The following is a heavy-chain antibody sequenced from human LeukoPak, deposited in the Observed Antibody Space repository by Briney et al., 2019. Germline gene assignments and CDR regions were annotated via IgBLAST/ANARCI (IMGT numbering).Heavy chain of an antibody. V-gene: IGHV3-30*03. CDR3: ARLRDPGSGSYYIDY. CDR1: GFTFSSYG. Sequence: GGSLRLSCAASGFTFSSYGMHWVRQAPGKGLEWVAVISYDGSNKYYADSVKGRFTISRDNSKNTLYLQMNSLRAEDTAVYYCARLRDPGSGSYYIDYWGQGTLVTVSS. D-gene: IGHD3-10*01. J-gene: IGHJ4*02. CDR2: ISYDGSNK.